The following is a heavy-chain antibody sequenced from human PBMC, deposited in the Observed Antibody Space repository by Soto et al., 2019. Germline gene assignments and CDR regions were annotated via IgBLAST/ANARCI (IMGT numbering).Heavy chain of an antibody. CDR3: ARGTWELGDY. CDR2: ISAYNGHT. V-gene: IGHV1-18*01. Sequence: QVQLVQSGAEVKKPGASVQVSCKASAYTFNSYVISWVRQAPGQGLAWMGWISAYNGHTNHAQKLQGIVTRTTDTSTSTAYMQLRSLRSADTDVYFCARGTWELGDYWGQGTLVTVSS. CDR1: AYTFNSYV. D-gene: IGHD1-26*01. J-gene: IGHJ4*02.